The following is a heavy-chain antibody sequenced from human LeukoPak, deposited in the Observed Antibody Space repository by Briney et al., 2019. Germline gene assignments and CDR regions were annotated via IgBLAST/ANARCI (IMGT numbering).Heavy chain of an antibody. J-gene: IGHJ6*03. Sequence: PSETLSLTCAVYGGSFSGYYWSWIRQPPGKGLEWIGEINHSGSTNYNPSLKSRVTISVDTSKNQFSLKLSSVTAADTAVYYCARVVSGYRDPYYYYYYYMDVWGKGTTVTVSS. CDR3: ARVVSGYRDPYYYYYYYMDV. CDR1: GGSFSGYY. CDR2: INHSGST. V-gene: IGHV4-34*01. D-gene: IGHD3-22*01.